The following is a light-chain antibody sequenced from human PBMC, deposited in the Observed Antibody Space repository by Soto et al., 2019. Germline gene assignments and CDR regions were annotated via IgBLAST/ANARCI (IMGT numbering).Light chain of an antibody. CDR2: AAS. CDR3: QKHNSAPWT. V-gene: IGKV1-27*01. J-gene: IGKJ1*01. CDR1: QGISNF. Sequence: DIQITQSPSSLSASVGDRVSITCRASQGISNFLAWYQHKPGKVPKLLIYAASTLQSGVPSRFSGSGSGTDFTLTISSXQPEDVATYYCQKHNSAPWTFGQGTKVDIK.